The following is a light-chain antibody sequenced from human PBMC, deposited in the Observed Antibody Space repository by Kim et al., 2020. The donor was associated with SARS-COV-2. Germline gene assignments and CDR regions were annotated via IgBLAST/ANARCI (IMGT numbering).Light chain of an antibody. Sequence: GQSITISCTGTSSDVGSYNLVSWYQQHLGKAPKLMIYEGSKRPSGVSNRFSGSKSGNTASLTISGLQAEDEADYYCCSYAGSSTLVFGGGTKVTVL. CDR2: EGS. J-gene: IGLJ3*02. CDR1: SSDVGSYNL. CDR3: CSYAGSSTLV. V-gene: IGLV2-23*01.